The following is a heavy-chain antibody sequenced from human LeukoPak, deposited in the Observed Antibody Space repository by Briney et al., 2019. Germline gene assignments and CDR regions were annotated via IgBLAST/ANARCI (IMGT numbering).Heavy chain of an antibody. CDR2: ISYDGSNK. V-gene: IGHV3-30*04. CDR1: GFTFSSHA. D-gene: IGHD5-12*01. J-gene: IGHJ4*02. Sequence: GRSLRLSCAASGFTFSSHAMHWVRQAPGKGLEWVAVISYDGSNKYYADSVKGRFTISRDNSKNTLYLQMNSLRAEDTAVYYCAKEYSGYPAFDYWGQGTLVTVSS. CDR3: AKEYSGYPAFDY.